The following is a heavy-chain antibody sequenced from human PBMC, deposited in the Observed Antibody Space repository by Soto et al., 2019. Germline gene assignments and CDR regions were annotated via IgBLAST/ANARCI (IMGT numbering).Heavy chain of an antibody. V-gene: IGHV4-59*08. J-gene: IGHJ5*02. Sequence: SETLSLTCTVSGGSISSYYWSWIRQPPGKGLEWIGYIYYSGSTNYNPSLKSRVTISVDTSKNQFSLKLSSVTAADAAVYYCARIHDFWSGYYSGLDWFDPWGQGTLVTVSS. CDR1: GGSISSYY. D-gene: IGHD3-3*01. CDR2: IYYSGST. CDR3: ARIHDFWSGYYSGLDWFDP.